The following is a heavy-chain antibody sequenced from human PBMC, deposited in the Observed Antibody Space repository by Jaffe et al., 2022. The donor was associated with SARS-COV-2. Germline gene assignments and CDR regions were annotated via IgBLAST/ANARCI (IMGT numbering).Heavy chain of an antibody. J-gene: IGHJ5*02. D-gene: IGHD6-13*01. CDR3: ARQGGVYSSSWSKRPNWFDP. CDR2: IYYSGST. Sequence: QLQLQESGPGLVKPSETLSLTCTVSGGSISSSSYYWGWIRQPPGKGLEWIGSIYYSGSTYYNPSLKSRVTISVDTSKNQFSLKLSSVTAADTAVYYCARQGGVYSSSWSKRPNWFDPWGQGTLVTVSS. CDR1: GGSISSSSYY. V-gene: IGHV4-39*01.